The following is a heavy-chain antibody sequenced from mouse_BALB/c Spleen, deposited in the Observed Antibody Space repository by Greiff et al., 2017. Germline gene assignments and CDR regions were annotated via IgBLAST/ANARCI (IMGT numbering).Heavy chain of an antibody. CDR3: ARVWFAY. J-gene: IGHJ3*01. Sequence: EVQLVESGGGLVKPGGSLKLSCAASGFTFSSYAMSWVRQTPEKRLEWVASISSGGSTYYPDSVKGRFTISRDNARNILYLQMSSLRSEDTAMYYCARVWFAYWGQGTLVTVSA. CDR2: ISSGGST. CDR1: GFTFSSYA. V-gene: IGHV5-6-5*01.